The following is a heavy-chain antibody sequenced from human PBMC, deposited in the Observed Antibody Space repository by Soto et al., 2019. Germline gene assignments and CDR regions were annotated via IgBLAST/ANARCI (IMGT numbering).Heavy chain of an antibody. Sequence: GASVKVSCKASGYTFTSYGISWVRQAPGQGLEWMGWISAYNGNTNYAQKLQGRVTMTTDTSTSTAYMELRSLRSDDTAVYYCARDTPGVTIFGVVTDDDPWGQGTLVTVSS. V-gene: IGHV1-18*01. CDR2: ISAYNGNT. J-gene: IGHJ5*02. D-gene: IGHD3-3*01. CDR1: GYTFTSYG. CDR3: ARDTPGVTIFGVVTDDDP.